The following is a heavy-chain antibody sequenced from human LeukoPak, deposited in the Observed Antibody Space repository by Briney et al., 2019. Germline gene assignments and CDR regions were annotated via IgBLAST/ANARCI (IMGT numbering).Heavy chain of an antibody. Sequence: GGSLRLSCAASGFTFSSYSMNWVRQAPGKGLEWVSYISSSSSTIYYADFVKGRFTISRDNAKNSLYLQMNSLRAEDTAVYYCASLTFGGVIVPVDYWGQGTLVTVSS. CDR3: ASLTFGGVIVPVDY. V-gene: IGHV3-48*04. CDR2: ISSSSSTI. D-gene: IGHD3-16*02. J-gene: IGHJ4*02. CDR1: GFTFSSYS.